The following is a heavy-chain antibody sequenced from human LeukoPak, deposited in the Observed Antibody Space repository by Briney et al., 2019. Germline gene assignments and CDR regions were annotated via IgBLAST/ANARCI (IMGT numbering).Heavy chain of an antibody. J-gene: IGHJ4*02. CDR2: ISYDGSNK. CDR3: ARGPNSSGWYAGDY. D-gene: IGHD6-19*01. CDR1: GFTFSSYA. V-gene: IGHV3-30-3*01. Sequence: GGSLRLSCAASGFTFSSYAMHWVRQAPGKGLEWVAVISYDGSNKYYADSVKGRFTISRDNSKNTLYLQMNSLRAEDTAVYYCARGPNSSGWYAGDYWGQGTLVTVSS.